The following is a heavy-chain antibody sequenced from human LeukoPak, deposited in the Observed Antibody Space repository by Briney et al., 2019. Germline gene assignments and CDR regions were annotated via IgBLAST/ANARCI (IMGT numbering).Heavy chain of an antibody. V-gene: IGHV3-21*01. CDR1: GFTFSSYS. J-gene: IGHJ4*02. CDR2: ISSSSSYI. CDR3: ARESIHYGSGSYYFDY. D-gene: IGHD3-10*01. Sequence: GGSLRLSCAASGFTFSSYSMNWVRQAPGKGLEWVSSISSSSSYIYYADSVKGRFTISRDNAKNSLYLQMNSLRAEDTAVYYCARESIHYGSGSYYFDYWGQGTLVTVSS.